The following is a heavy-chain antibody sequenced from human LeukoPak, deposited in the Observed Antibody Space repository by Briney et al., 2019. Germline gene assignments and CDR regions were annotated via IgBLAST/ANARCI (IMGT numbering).Heavy chain of an antibody. V-gene: IGHV4-61*02. CDR2: IYTSGST. D-gene: IGHD6-19*01. CDR1: GGSISSGSYY. CDR3: ARDSKAVAGNAFDI. J-gene: IGHJ3*02. Sequence: PSQTLSLTCTVSGGSISSGSYYWSWIRQHAGKGLEWIGRIYTSGSTNYNPSLKSRVTISVDTSKNQFSLKLSSVTAADTAVYYCARDSKAVAGNAFDIWGQGTMVTVSS.